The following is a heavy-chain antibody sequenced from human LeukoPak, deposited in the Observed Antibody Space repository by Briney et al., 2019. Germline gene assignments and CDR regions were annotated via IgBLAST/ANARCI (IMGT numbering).Heavy chain of an antibody. CDR2: ISGSGTSI. Sequence: GGSLRLSCAASGFTFSNFAVVWVRQAPGKGLEWVCSISGSGTSIYYADSVRGRFTISRDNSKSPVSLQMNSLRAEDTALYYCAKRQWVGTGGPYDSWGQGTPVTVSS. V-gene: IGHV3-23*01. D-gene: IGHD1/OR15-1a*01. J-gene: IGHJ4*02. CDR1: GFTFSNFA. CDR3: AKRQWVGTGGPYDS.